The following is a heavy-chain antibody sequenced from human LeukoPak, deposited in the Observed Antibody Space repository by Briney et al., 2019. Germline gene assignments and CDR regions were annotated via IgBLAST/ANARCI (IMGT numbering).Heavy chain of an antibody. J-gene: IGHJ4*02. D-gene: IGHD1-26*01. CDR2: INRDGSST. Sequence: GGSLRLSCAASGFTLSYYWMHWVRQAPGKGLVGVSRINRDGSSTRYADSVKGRFTISRDNARNTLYLQMNSLRAEDTAVYYCASKNGSYWGQGTLVTVSS. CDR1: GFTLSYYW. V-gene: IGHV3-74*01. CDR3: ASKNGSY.